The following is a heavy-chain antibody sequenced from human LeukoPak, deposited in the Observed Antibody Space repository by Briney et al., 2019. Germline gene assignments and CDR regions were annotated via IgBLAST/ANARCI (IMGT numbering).Heavy chain of an antibody. CDR1: GFTFSNYG. Sequence: GGSLRLSCAASGFTFSNYGMHWVRHAPDKGLEWVSVISNEGSKKYYADSVKGRFTISRDNSKNTLYLQMNSLRAEDTAMYYCAKNSGSTALWGQGTLVTVSS. CDR3: AKNSGSTAL. CDR2: ISNEGSKK. J-gene: IGHJ4*02. V-gene: IGHV3-30*18. D-gene: IGHD1-26*01.